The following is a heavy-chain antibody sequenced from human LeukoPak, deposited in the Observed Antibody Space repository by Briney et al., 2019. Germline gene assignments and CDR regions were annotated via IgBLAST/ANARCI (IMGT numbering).Heavy chain of an antibody. CDR3: ATKSTWFGELRTYPFDY. CDR1: GHTFTDYY. D-gene: IGHD3-10*01. J-gene: IGHJ4*02. V-gene: IGHV1-69-2*01. Sequence: ASVKVSCKVSGHTFTDYYMHWVQQAPGKGLEWMGLVDPEDGETIYAEKFQGRVTITADTSTDTAYMELSSLRSEDTAVYYCATKSTWFGELRTYPFDYWGQGTLVTVSS. CDR2: VDPEDGET.